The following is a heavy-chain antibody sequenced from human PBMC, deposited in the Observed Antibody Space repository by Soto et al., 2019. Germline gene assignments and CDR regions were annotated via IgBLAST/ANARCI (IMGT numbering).Heavy chain of an antibody. CDR3: AKDPTVRGYRGYDSGYYFDF. CDR1: GFTFSDYG. CDR2: ISYDGSIQ. J-gene: IGHJ4*02. V-gene: IGHV3-30*18. Sequence: QVQLVESGGGVVRPGRSLRLACSASGFTFSDYGVHWVRQAPGTALEWVAVISYDGSIQYYADSVKGRFTISRDNSKNTLYLQMNSLRVEDTAVYFCAKDPTVRGYRGYDSGYYFDFWGQGSLVTVSS. D-gene: IGHD5-12*01.